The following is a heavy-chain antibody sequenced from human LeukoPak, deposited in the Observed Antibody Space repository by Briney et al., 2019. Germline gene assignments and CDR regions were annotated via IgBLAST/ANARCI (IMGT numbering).Heavy chain of an antibody. Sequence: GASVKVSCKASGYTFTGYHMHWVRQAPGQGLEWMGWINPNSGGTNYAQKFQGRVTMTRDTSISTAYMELSRLRSDDTAVYYCARGNYYCSGRLSNLFDPWGQKTLVTVSS. J-gene: IGHJ5*02. D-gene: IGHD3-10*01. CDR3: ARGNYYCSGRLSNLFDP. V-gene: IGHV1-2*02. CDR1: GYTFTGYH. CDR2: INPNSGGT.